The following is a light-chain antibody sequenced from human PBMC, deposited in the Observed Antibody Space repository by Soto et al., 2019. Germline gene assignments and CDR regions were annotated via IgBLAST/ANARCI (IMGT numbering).Light chain of an antibody. Sequence: DIVMTQSPDSLAVSLGERATINCKSSQSVLYSPNNNNYLAWYQLKPGQPPKLLVYWASTRESGVPDRFSGSGSGTDFTLTINSLQAEDVAVYYCQQYHSPPQTFGQGTKVEIK. CDR3: QQYHSPPQT. V-gene: IGKV4-1*01. CDR1: QSVLYSPNNNNY. J-gene: IGKJ1*01. CDR2: WAS.